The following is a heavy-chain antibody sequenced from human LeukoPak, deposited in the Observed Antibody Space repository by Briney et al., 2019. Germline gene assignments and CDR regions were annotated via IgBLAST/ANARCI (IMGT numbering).Heavy chain of an antibody. CDR2: ISWNSGSI. CDR1: GFTFDDYA. D-gene: IGHD3-16*02. V-gene: IGHV3-9*01. Sequence: GGSLRLSCAASGFTFDDYAMHWVRQAPGKGLEWVSGISWNSGSIGYADSVKGRFTISRDNAKNSLYLQMNSLRAEDTALYYCAKVVSSRPSKGYAFDIRGQGTMVTVSS. CDR3: AKVVSSRPSKGYAFDI. J-gene: IGHJ3*02.